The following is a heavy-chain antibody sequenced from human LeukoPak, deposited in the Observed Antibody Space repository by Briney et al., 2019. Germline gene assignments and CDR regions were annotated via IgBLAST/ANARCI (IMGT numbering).Heavy chain of an antibody. Sequence: KPGGSLRLSCAASGFTFSSYWMSWIRQPAGKGLELIGRIYPTGSTNYNPSLKSRVTISLDTSKNQFSLKLTSVTAADTAVYYCAKMHPFPENWFDPWGQGTLVTVSS. D-gene: IGHD1-14*01. CDR1: GFTFSSYW. V-gene: IGHV4-4*07. CDR3: AKMHPFPENWFDP. CDR2: IYPTGST. J-gene: IGHJ5*02.